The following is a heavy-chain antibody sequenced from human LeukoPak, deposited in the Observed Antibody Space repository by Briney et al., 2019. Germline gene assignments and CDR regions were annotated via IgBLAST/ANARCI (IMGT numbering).Heavy chain of an antibody. Sequence: PGGSLRLSCAASGFTFSSYGMHWVRQAPGKGLEGVAFIRYDGSNKYYADSVKGRFTISRDNSKNTLYLQMNSLRAEDTAVYYCAKQQQGTSAYYYYYMDVWGKGTTVTISS. D-gene: IGHD6-13*01. CDR2: IRYDGSNK. V-gene: IGHV3-30*02. CDR3: AKQQQGTSAYYYYYMDV. J-gene: IGHJ6*03. CDR1: GFTFSSYG.